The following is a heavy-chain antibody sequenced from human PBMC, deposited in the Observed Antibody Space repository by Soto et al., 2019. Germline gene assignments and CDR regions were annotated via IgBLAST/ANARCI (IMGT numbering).Heavy chain of an antibody. J-gene: IGHJ4*02. CDR2: IYWEDDK. Sequence: QITLKESGPTLVEPTQNLTLTGIFSGFSLRTEGVVVGWIRQTPGQDPEWLAVIYWEDDKRYSPFLASRLSITKDTSQNQVILTMTNVDPVDTGTDYCAHKKTVEHLHLDDWGQGTQVTVSS. CDR1: GFSLRTEGVV. CDR3: AHKKTVEHLHLDD. V-gene: IGHV2-5*02.